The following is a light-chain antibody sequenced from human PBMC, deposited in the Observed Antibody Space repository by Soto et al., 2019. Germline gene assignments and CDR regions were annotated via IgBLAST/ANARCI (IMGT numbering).Light chain of an antibody. J-gene: IGKJ1*01. CDR3: QQYNNWRRT. Sequence: IVMTQSPATLSVSPGERATLSCRASQSVSSNLAWYQQKPGQAPRLLIYGASTRATGIPARFSGSGSGTEFTLTISSLQSEDFAVYYCQQYNNWRRTFGQGTK. CDR1: QSVSSN. V-gene: IGKV3-15*01. CDR2: GAS.